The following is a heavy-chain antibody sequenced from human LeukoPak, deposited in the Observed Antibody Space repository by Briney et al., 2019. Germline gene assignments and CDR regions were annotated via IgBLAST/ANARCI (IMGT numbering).Heavy chain of an antibody. Sequence: GGLRLSRAASGFTFSSYAMSWVRQAPGKGLEWVSAISVSGGSTYYADSVKGRFTISRDNSKNTLYLQMNSLRAEDTAVYYCAKDLQWLTTTAFDYWGQGTLVTVSS. V-gene: IGHV3-23*01. CDR1: GFTFSSYA. D-gene: IGHD6-19*01. J-gene: IGHJ4*02. CDR3: AKDLQWLTTTAFDY. CDR2: ISVSGGST.